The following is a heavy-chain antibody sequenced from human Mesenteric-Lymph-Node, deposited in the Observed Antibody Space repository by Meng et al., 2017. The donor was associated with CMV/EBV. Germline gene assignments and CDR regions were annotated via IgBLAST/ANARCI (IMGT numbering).Heavy chain of an antibody. CDR2: INGDGLNT. J-gene: IGHJ4*02. D-gene: IGHD6-13*01. Sequence: GGSLRLSCAASGFTFSSHWMHWVRQAPGKGLVWVSRINGDGLNTTYADSVKGRFTISRDNAKNTLYLQMNTLRTEDTAVYYCVRDRRRWASNSWYHDFWGQGTLVTVSS. CDR3: VRDRRRWASNSWYHDF. V-gene: IGHV3-74*01. CDR1: GFTFSSHW.